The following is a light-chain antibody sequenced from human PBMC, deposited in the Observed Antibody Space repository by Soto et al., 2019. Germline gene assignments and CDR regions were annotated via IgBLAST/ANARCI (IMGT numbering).Light chain of an antibody. J-gene: IGLJ1*01. CDR1: SSDVGSYNL. CDR3: CSYAGSSTYV. V-gene: IGLV2-23*01. Sequence: SVLTQPASVSGSPGQSITISCTGTSSDVGSYNLVSWYQQHPGKAPKLMIYEGSKRPSGVSNRFSGSKSGNTASLTISGLRAEDEADYYCCSYAGSSTYVFGTGTKVTVL. CDR2: EGS.